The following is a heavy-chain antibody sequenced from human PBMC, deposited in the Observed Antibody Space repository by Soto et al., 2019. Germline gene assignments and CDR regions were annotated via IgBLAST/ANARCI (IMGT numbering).Heavy chain of an antibody. V-gene: IGHV4-30-2*01. Sequence: SETLSLTCAVSGVSISSGGYSWSWIRQPPGKGLEWIGYIYHSGSTYYNPSLKSRVTISVDRSKNQFSLKLSSVTAADTAVYYCARGLNTAAALDYWGQGTLVTVSS. CDR1: GVSISSGGYS. J-gene: IGHJ4*02. CDR2: IYHSGST. D-gene: IGHD6-13*01. CDR3: ARGLNTAAALDY.